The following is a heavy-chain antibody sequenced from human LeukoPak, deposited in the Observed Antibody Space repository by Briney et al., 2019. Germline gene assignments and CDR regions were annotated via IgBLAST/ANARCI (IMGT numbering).Heavy chain of an antibody. CDR3: ARRRSGVHPCTSFPCPFYFDF. CDR2: IYPAQSEI. J-gene: IGHJ4*02. CDR1: GYDFVNYY. D-gene: IGHD2/OR15-2a*01. Sequence: GESLKISCQASGYDFVNYYIGWVRQVPGKGLEWMGIIYPAQSEIKYSPSFQGRVTFSTDESSSSAFLQWHSLEASDTAIYYCARRRSGVHPCTSFPCPFYFDFWGQGTLVTVSS. V-gene: IGHV5-51*01.